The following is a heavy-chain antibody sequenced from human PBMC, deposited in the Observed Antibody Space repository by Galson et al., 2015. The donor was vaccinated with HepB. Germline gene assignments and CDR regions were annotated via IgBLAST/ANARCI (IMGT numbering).Heavy chain of an antibody. CDR3: AKGRGSSNWFNFDS. J-gene: IGHJ4*02. V-gene: IGHV3-23*01. CDR1: GFTFSDYA. D-gene: IGHD6-13*01. Sequence: SLRLSCAASGFTFSDYAMTWVRQAPGKGLEWVSVIVGSGTITYYADSVKGRFTISRDNSKDTLYLQMNSLRAEDTAVYFCAKGRGSSNWFNFDSWGQGTLVTVSS. CDR2: IVGSGTIT.